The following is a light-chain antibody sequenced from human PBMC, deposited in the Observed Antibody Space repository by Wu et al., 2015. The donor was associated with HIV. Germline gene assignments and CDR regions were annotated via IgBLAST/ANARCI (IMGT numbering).Light chain of an antibody. CDR2: GAS. Sequence: EIVLTQSPGTLSLSPGEGATLSCRASQSVTMNQLSWYQQRPGQAPRLLIYGASRRATDIPDRFSGSGSGTEFTLTITRLEPEDFAVYHYQQDTYSPPAWTFGQGTKVEIK. CDR1: QSVTMNQ. V-gene: IGKV3-20*01. J-gene: IGKJ1*01. CDR3: QQDTYSPPAWT.